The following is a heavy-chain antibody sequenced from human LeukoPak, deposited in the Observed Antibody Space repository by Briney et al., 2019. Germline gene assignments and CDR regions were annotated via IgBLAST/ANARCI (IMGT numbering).Heavy chain of an antibody. CDR3: ARGSYYYDRIGYPPMDY. Sequence: PRRSLRLPCAAAGFTFSSYAMDWVRQAPGEGLGWVAVMSYVGRNHYYAASAKGRFTISSDNSKDPLYLQMNGLGAEDPAVYYCARGSYYYDRIGYPPMDYWGQGTLVTVSS. CDR2: MSYVGRNH. CDR1: GFTFSSYA. D-gene: IGHD3-22*01. V-gene: IGHV3-30*04. J-gene: IGHJ4*02.